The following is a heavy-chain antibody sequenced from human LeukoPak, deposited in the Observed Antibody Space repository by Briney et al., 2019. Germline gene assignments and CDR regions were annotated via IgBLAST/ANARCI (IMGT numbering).Heavy chain of an antibody. J-gene: IGHJ5*01. D-gene: IGHD3-9*01. CDR1: GFTFSSYW. V-gene: IGHV3-74*01. Sequence: GGSLRLSCAASGFTFSSYWMHWVRQAPGKGLVWVSRIKGDGSHTIYADSVKGRFTISRDNAKNTLYLQMKSLRVEDTAVYYCVRDWDHFDFDSWGQGTLVTVSS. CDR3: VRDWDHFDFDS. CDR2: IKGDGSHT.